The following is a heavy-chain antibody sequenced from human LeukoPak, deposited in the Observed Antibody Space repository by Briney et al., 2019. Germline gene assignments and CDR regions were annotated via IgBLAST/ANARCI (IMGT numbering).Heavy chain of an antibody. D-gene: IGHD5-24*01. V-gene: IGHV3-33*01. J-gene: IGHJ6*02. CDR1: GFTFSSYG. CDR3: ARARDYYYGMDV. CDR2: IWYDGSYK. Sequence: GRSPRLSCAASGFTFSSYGMHWIRQSPGNGLEWVAIIWYDGSYKHYADSVRGRFTISRDNSNNTLYLQMDSLRPEDSAVYYCARARDYYYGMDVWGQGTTVTVSS.